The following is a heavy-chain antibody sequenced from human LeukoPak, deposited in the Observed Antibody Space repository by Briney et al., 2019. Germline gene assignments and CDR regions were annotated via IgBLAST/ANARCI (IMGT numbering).Heavy chain of an antibody. J-gene: IGHJ6*03. D-gene: IGHD6-6*01. CDR1: GGSFSGYY. Sequence: SETLSLTCAVYGGSFSGYYWSWIRQPPGKGLEWIGEINHSGSTNYNPSLKSRVTISVDTSKNQFSLKLSSVTAADTAVYYCAREGRSSGFHYYYMDVWGKGTTVTVSS. CDR2: INHSGST. V-gene: IGHV4-34*01. CDR3: AREGRSSGFHYYYMDV.